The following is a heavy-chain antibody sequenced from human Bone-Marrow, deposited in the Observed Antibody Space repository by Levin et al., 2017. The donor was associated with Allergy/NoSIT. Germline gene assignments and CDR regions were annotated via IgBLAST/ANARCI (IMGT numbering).Heavy chain of an antibody. D-gene: IGHD3-16*01. Sequence: SCAASGFTFSSYWMSWVRQAPGKGLEWVANIKQDGSEKYYVDSVKGRFTISRDNAKNSLYLQMNSLRAEDTAVYYCARGGTKRGEGLMRAFDIWGQGTMVTVSS. CDR3: ARGGTKRGEGLMRAFDI. J-gene: IGHJ3*02. CDR1: GFTFSSYW. CDR2: IKQDGSEK. V-gene: IGHV3-7*04.